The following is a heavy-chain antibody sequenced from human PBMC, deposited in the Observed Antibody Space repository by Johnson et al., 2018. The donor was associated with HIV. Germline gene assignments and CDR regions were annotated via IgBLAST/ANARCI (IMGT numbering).Heavy chain of an antibody. CDR1: GFTFSSYA. CDR2: ISYDGSNK. V-gene: IGHV3-30*04. CDR3: ANSYSSSSGNNDYAFDI. Sequence: VQLVESGGGLVQPGRSLRLSCAASGFTFSSYAMHWVRQAPGKGLEWVAVISYDGSNKYYADSVKGRFTISRDNSKNTLYLQMNSLRAEDTAVYYCANSYSSSSGNNDYAFDIWGQGTMVTVSS. J-gene: IGHJ3*02. D-gene: IGHD6-6*01.